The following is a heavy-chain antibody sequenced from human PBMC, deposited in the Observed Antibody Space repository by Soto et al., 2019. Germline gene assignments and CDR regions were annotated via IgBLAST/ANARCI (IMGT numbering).Heavy chain of an antibody. CDR1: RYSFTSYW. V-gene: IGHV5-51*01. J-gene: IGHJ4*02. Sequence: GESLKISCQGSRYSFTSYWIGGVLQVPGKGLEWMGIIYPGDSDTRYSPSFQGQVTISADKSISTAYLQWSSLKASDTAMYYCARPRVPRSSSLVWGQGTLVTVSS. CDR2: IYPGDSDT. D-gene: IGHD6-6*01. CDR3: ARPRVPRSSSLV.